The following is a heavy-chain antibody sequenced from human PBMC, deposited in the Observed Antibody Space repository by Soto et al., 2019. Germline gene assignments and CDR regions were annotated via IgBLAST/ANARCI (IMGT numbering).Heavy chain of an antibody. CDR2: ISGSGGGT. CDR1: GFTFSTYA. CDR3: ATDIVVAQIRSGFNL. V-gene: IGHV3-23*01. D-gene: IGHD2-2*01. Sequence: PWGSLTLSCAASGFTFSTYAMGWGLQAPGKKLEGVSGISGSGGGTYNAGSVKGRFTISIDTSKNTLYLQLNTLRAADTAVYYCATDIVVAQIRSGFNLWGRGTRVTVS. J-gene: IGHJ3*01.